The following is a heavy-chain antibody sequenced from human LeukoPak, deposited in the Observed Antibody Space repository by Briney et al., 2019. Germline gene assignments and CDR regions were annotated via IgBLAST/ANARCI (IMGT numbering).Heavy chain of an antibody. Sequence: ASVKVSCKASGYTFTSYDINWVRQATGQGLEWMGWINPNSGGTNYAQKFQGRVTMTRDTSISTAYMELSRLRSDDTAVYYCARYVGATTDAFDIWGQGTMVTVSS. CDR2: INPNSGGT. D-gene: IGHD1-26*01. CDR3: ARYVGATTDAFDI. J-gene: IGHJ3*02. CDR1: GYTFTSYD. V-gene: IGHV1-2*02.